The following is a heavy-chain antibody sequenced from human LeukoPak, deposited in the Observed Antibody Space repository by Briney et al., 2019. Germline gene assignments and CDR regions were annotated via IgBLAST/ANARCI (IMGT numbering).Heavy chain of an antibody. CDR1: GGTFSSYA. CDR2: IIPIFGTA. D-gene: IGHD6-19*01. J-gene: IGHJ3*02. Sequence: ASVKVSCKASGGTFSSYAISWVRQAPGQGLEWMGGIIPIFGTANYAQKFQGRVTITADKSTSTAYMELSSLRSEDTAVYYCAIAVAGFDAFDIWGQGTMVTVSS. V-gene: IGHV1-69*06. CDR3: AIAVAGFDAFDI.